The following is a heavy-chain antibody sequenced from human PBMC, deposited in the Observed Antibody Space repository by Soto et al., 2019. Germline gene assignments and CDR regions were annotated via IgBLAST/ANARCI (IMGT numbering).Heavy chain of an antibody. Sequence: PSETLSLTCAVYGGSFSGYYWSWIRQPPGKGLEWIGEINHSGSTNYNPSLKSRVTISVDTSKNQFSLKLSSVTAADTAVYYCGRVRYSSSWYGYYYYGMDVWGQGTTVNVSS. CDR2: INHSGST. V-gene: IGHV4-34*01. CDR1: GGSFSGYY. CDR3: GRVRYSSSWYGYYYYGMDV. J-gene: IGHJ6*02. D-gene: IGHD6-13*01.